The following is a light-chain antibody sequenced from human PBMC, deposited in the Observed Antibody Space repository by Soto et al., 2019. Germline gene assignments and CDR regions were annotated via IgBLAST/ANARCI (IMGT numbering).Light chain of an antibody. CDR1: LNVLDSSNNKDN. CDR3: QQYYSTPRT. Sequence: IVITHSADSLSVSLSAMATINCKSSLNVLDSSNNKDNLTWYQQKPGQPPKLLIYWASTREFGVPDRFSGSGSGTDFTLTISSLQAEDVAVYYCQQYYSTPRTFGHGTKVDIK. J-gene: IGKJ1*01. V-gene: IGKV4-1*01. CDR2: WAS.